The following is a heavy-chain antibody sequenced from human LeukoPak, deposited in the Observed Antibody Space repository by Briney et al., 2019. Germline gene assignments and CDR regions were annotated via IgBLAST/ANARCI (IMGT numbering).Heavy chain of an antibody. V-gene: IGHV4-39*01. D-gene: IGHD5-18*01. CDR2: IYYSGST. Sequence: PSETLSLTCTVSGGSISSSSYYWGWIRQPPGKGLEWIGSIYYSGSTYYNPSLKSRVTISVDTSKNQFSLKLSSVTAADTAVYYCASYSYGVVHYWGQGTLVTVSS. CDR3: ASYSYGVVHY. J-gene: IGHJ4*02. CDR1: GGSISSSSYY.